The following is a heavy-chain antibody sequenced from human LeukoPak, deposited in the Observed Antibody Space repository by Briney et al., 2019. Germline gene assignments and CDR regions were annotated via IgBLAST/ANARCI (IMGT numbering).Heavy chain of an antibody. V-gene: IGHV4-34*01. D-gene: IGHD3-10*01. CDR2: INHSGST. Sequence: SETLSLTWAVYGGSFSGYYWSWIRQPPGKGLEWIGEINHSGSTNYNPSLKSRVTISVDTSKNQFSLKLSSVTAADTAVYYCARRLITMVRGVISLNNWFDPRGQGTLVTVSS. CDR1: GGSFSGYY. J-gene: IGHJ5*02. CDR3: ARRLITMVRGVISLNNWFDP.